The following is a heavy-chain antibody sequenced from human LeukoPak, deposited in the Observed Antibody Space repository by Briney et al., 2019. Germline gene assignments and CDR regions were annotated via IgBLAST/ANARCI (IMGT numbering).Heavy chain of an antibody. D-gene: IGHD3-9*01. V-gene: IGHV4-38-2*01. Sequence: PSETPSLTCAVSGYSISSGYYWGWIRQPPGKGLEWIGSIYHSGSTYYNPSLKSRVTISVDTSKNQFSLKLSSVTAADTAVYYCARHPIYDILTGYTPWGQGTLVTVSS. CDR3: ARHPIYDILTGYTP. CDR1: GYSISSGYY. J-gene: IGHJ5*02. CDR2: IYHSGST.